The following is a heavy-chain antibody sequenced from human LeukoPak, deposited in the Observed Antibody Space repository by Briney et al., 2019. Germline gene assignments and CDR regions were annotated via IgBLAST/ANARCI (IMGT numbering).Heavy chain of an antibody. Sequence: GGSLRLSCAASGFTFDDYAMHWVRQAPGKGLEWVSLISWDGGSTYYADSVKGRFTISRDNSKNSLYLQMNSLRAEDTALYYCAKAARLTYYYYYMDVWGKGTTVTVSS. J-gene: IGHJ6*03. CDR3: AKAARLTYYYYYMDV. D-gene: IGHD6-6*01. CDR2: ISWDGGST. V-gene: IGHV3-43D*03. CDR1: GFTFDDYA.